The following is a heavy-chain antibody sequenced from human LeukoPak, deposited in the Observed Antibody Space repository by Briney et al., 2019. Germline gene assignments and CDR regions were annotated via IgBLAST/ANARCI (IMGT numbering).Heavy chain of an antibody. CDR1: GYTFTGYY. CDR2: INPNSGGT. J-gene: IGHJ5*02. V-gene: IGHV1-2*02. D-gene: IGHD3-10*01. CDR3: ARGGSGSYFSWLDP. Sequence: ASVKVSCKASGYTFTGYYIHWVRQAPGQGLECVGWINPNSGGTNYAQKFQGRVTMTGDTPISTAYMELSRLRSDDTAVYYCARGGSGSYFSWLDPWGQGTLVTVSS.